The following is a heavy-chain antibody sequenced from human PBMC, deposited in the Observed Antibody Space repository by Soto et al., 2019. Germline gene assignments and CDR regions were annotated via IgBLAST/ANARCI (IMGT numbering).Heavy chain of an antibody. J-gene: IGHJ4*02. D-gene: IGHD3-10*01. CDR1: GFTFSGYA. V-gene: IGHV3-30-3*01. CDR3: ARVGGLITMVRGVMGTFDY. CDR2: ISYDGGNK. Sequence: GGSLRLSCAASGFTFSGYAMYWVRQTPGKGLEWVADISYDGGNKHYADSVKGRFTISRDNSKNTLYLQMNSLRAEDTAVYYCARVGGLITMVRGVMGTFDYWGQGTLVTVSS.